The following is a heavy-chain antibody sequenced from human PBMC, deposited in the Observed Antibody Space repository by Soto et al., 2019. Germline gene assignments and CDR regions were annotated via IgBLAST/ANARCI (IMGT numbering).Heavy chain of an antibody. CDR3: VREDGARYEGHGYAGRH. CDR2: MNMDGNRI. Sequence: EVQLVESGGGLVQPGGSLRLSCAASGFTFSSYWMHWVRQAPGKGLEWVSRMNMDGNRISYVDSVKGRCTISRDNAKNTFYMEMNSARVEDTAVYYCVREDGARYEGHGYAGRHGGQGSLVPVTS. D-gene: IGHD2-8*01. J-gene: IGHJ4*02. CDR1: GFTFSSYW. V-gene: IGHV3-74*01.